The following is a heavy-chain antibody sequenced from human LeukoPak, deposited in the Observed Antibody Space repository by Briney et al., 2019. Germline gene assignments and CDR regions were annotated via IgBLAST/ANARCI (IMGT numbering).Heavy chain of an antibody. V-gene: IGHV3-21*01. Sequence: GGSLRLSCAASGFTFSSYSMNWVRQAPGKGLEWVSSMSTISSYIYYADSVKGRFTISRDNAKNSLYLQMNSLRDEDSAVYYCARLEYSSSSYFDYWGQGTLVTVSS. CDR1: GFTFSSYS. J-gene: IGHJ4*02. CDR3: ARLEYSSSSYFDY. CDR2: MSTISSYI. D-gene: IGHD6-6*01.